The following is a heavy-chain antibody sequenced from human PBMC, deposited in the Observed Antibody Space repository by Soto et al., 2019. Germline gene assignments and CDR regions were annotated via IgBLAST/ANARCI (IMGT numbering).Heavy chain of an antibody. V-gene: IGHV2-5*02. D-gene: IGHD2-2*01. Sequence: KESGPTLVKPTQTLTLTCTFSGFSFTTYGVGVGWIRQAPVKAPEWLALIYWDDQKTFRSSLESRLTITKDTSKDQVVLTITNMDPVDTATYYCTKKGQYHDSSACGRDCYMDVWGKGTTVTVSS. CDR2: IYWDDQK. CDR1: GFSFTTYGVG. CDR3: TKKGQYHDSSACGRDCYMDV. J-gene: IGHJ6*04.